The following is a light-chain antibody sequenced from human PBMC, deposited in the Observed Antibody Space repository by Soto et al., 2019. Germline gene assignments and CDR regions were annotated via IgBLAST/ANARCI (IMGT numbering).Light chain of an antibody. CDR2: GAS. CDR1: QSVSSSY. CDR3: QQRSNWPWT. Sequence: EIVLTQSPGTLSLSPGERATLSCRASQSVSSSYLAWYQQKPGQAPRLLIYGASSRATGIPDRFSGSGSGTDFTLTISRLEPEDFAVYYCQQRSNWPWTFGHLTKVDLK. J-gene: IGKJ1*01. V-gene: IGKV3D-20*02.